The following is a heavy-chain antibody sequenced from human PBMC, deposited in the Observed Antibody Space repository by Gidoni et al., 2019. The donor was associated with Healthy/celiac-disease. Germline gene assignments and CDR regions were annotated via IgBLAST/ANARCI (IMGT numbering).Heavy chain of an antibody. V-gene: IGHV4-34*01. CDR2: INHSGST. CDR3: ARGLKFGEFFYYYYGMDV. CDR1: GGSFSGYY. J-gene: IGHJ6*02. Sequence: QVQLQQWGAGLLKPSETLSLTCAVYGGSFSGYYWSWIRQPPGKGLEWIGEINHSGSTNYNPSLKSRVTISVDTSKNQFSLKLSSVTAADTAVYYCARGLKFGEFFYYYYGMDVWGQGTTVTVSS. D-gene: IGHD3-10*01.